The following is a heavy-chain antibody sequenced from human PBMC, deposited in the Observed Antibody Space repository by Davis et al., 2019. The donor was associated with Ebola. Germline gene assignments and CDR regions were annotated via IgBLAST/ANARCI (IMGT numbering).Heavy chain of an antibody. V-gene: IGHV3-23*01. D-gene: IGHD1-1*01. CDR3: ASPAGTTEHWFDY. CDR1: GFTFSSYS. J-gene: IGHJ4*02. CDR2: ISGSGGST. Sequence: GGSLRLSCAASGFTFSSYSMNWVRQAPGKGLEWVSAISGSGGSTYYADSVKGRFTISRDNSKNTLYLQMNSLRAEDTAVYYCASPAGTTEHWFDYWGQGTQVTVSS.